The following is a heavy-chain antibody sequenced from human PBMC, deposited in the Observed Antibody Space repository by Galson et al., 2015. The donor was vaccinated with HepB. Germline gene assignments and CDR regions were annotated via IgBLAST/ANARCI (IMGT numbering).Heavy chain of an antibody. CDR1: GFGFDTHA. D-gene: IGHD5-18*01. Sequence: SLRLSCAASGFGFDTHAMSWVRQAPGKGLEWISGICGNGDSTFYGDSVKGRFTVSRDNSKTILFLQMNRLRAEDTGLYLCAKGYGLFDSWGQGTLVTVSS. CDR3: AKGYGLFDS. CDR2: ICGNGDST. V-gene: IGHV3-23*01. J-gene: IGHJ5*01.